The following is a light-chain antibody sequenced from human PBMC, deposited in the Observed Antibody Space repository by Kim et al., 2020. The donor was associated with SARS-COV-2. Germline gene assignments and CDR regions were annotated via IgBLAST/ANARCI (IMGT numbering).Light chain of an antibody. V-gene: IGLV3-1*01. CDR3: QAWDSNTGV. CDR2: QDN. CDR1: KLGDKF. J-gene: IGLJ1*01. Sequence: VSPGQTASITCSGDKLGDKFACWFQQKPGQSPVLVIYQDNKRHSGIPERFSGSNSGNTATLTISGTQAMDEADYYCQAWDSNTGVFGTGTKVTVL.